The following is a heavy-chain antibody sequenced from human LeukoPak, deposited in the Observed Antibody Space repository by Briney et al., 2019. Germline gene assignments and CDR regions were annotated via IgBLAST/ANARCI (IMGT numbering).Heavy chain of an antibody. V-gene: IGHV3-23*01. D-gene: IGHD6-13*01. Sequence: GGSLRLSCAASGFTFSYYAISWVRQAPGKGPEWVSAVRGSGRDTFYADSVKGRFTISRDSSRNMVFLQMNYLTAEDTAVYYCAKEIAGNAKGTFDIWGPGTMVTVSS. CDR1: GFTFSYYA. CDR3: AKEIAGNAKGTFDI. CDR2: VRGSGRDT. J-gene: IGHJ3*02.